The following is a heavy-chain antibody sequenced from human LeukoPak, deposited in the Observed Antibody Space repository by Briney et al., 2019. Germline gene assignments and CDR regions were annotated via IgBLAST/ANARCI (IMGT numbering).Heavy chain of an antibody. D-gene: IGHD6-19*01. CDR2: ISYDGSNK. Sequence: GGSLRLSCAASGFTFSSYGMHWVRQAPGKGLEWVAVISYDGSNKYYADSVKGRFTISRDNSKNTLYLQMNSLRAEDTAVYYCAKSSGRYGNAFDIWGQGTMVTVSS. J-gene: IGHJ3*02. CDR1: GFTFSSYG. CDR3: AKSSGRYGNAFDI. V-gene: IGHV3-30*18.